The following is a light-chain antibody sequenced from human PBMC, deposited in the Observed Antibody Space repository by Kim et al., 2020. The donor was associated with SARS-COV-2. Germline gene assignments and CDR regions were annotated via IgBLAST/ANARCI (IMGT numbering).Light chain of an antibody. CDR2: LEGSGSY. CDR3: ETSDSNTQV. J-gene: IGLJ3*02. CDR1: SGHSSYI. V-gene: IGLV4-60*03. Sequence: QSVLTQSSSASASLGSSVKLTCTLSSGHSSYIIAWHQQQPGKAPRYLMKLEGSGSYNKGSGVPDRFSGSSSGADRYLTISNLQSEDEADYYCETSDSNTQVFGGGTQLTVL.